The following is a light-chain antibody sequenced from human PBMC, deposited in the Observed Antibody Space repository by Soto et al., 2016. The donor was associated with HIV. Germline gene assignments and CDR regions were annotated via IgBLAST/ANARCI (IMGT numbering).Light chain of an antibody. J-gene: IGLJ1*01. V-gene: IGLV3-19*01. CDR2: GNN. Sequence: SSELTQDPVVSVALGQTVTITCQGDSLRTYYASWYQQKPGQAPVLVMYGNNKRPSGIPARFSGSSSGNPASLTITGARAEDEADYFCHSRNSTENHNYVFGTGTKVTVL. CDR3: HSRNSTENHNYV. CDR1: SLRTYY.